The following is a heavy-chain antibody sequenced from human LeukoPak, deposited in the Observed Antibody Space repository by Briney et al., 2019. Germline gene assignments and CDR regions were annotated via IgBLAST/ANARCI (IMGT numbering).Heavy chain of an antibody. CDR2: IIPIFGTA. J-gene: IGHJ4*02. CDR3: ARDLGEISTVPDY. V-gene: IGHV1-69*05. Sequence: ASVKVSCKASGGTFSSYAISWVRQAPGQGLEWMGGIIPIFGTANYAQKFQGRVTITTDESTSTAYMELSSLRSEDTAVYYCARDLGEISTVPDYWGQGTLVTVSS. D-gene: IGHD3-16*01. CDR1: GGTFSSYA.